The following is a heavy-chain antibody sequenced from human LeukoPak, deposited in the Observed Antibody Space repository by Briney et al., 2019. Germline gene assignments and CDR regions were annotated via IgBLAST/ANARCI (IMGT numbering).Heavy chain of an antibody. CDR1: GFTFRNYA. J-gene: IGHJ1*01. V-gene: IGHV3-23*01. CDR2: ITGSGGTT. Sequence: GGSLRLSCAASGFTFRNYAVVWARQAPGKGLEWVSAITGSGGTTHYADSVRGRFTIYRDNSKNTLYLQMNSLRGEDTAVYYCGKDPYGDYVGAFDFQRWGQGTPVTVSS. D-gene: IGHD4-17*01. CDR3: GKDPYGDYVGAFDFQR.